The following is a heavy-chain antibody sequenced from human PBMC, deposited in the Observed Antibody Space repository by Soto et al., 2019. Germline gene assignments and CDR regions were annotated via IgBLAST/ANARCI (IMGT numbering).Heavy chain of an antibody. CDR2: ISSSSSYI. CDR1: GFTFSSYS. CDR3: ARAVQLLTYYYGMDV. V-gene: IGHV3-21*01. J-gene: IGHJ6*02. Sequence: GGSLRLSCAASGFTFSSYSMNWVRQAPGKGLEWVSSISSSSSYIYYADSVKGRFTISRDNSKNTLYLQMNSLRAEDTAVYYSARAVQLLTYYYGMDVWGQGTTVTVSS. D-gene: IGHD2-2*01.